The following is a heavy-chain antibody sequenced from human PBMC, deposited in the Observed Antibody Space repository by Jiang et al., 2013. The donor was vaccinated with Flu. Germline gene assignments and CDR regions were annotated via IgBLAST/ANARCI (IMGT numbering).Heavy chain of an antibody. J-gene: IGHJ3*02. D-gene: IGHD1-26*01. V-gene: IGHV4-59*01. CDR2: LLRWEH. Sequence: PPREGTGVDWLYLLRWEHQLXPSLKSRVTLAVDTSKNQFSLRLSSVTAADTAVYYCARDTYKWEPPVPGAFDIWGQGTMVTVSS. CDR3: ARDTYKWEPPVPGAFDI.